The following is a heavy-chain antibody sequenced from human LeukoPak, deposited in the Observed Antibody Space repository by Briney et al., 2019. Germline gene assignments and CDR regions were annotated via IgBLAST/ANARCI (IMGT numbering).Heavy chain of an antibody. Sequence: KTSETLSLTCTVSGGSISSSSYYWGWIRQPPGKGLEWIGSIYYSGSTYYNPSLKSRVTISVDTSKNQFSLKLSSVTAADTAVYYCARHRGYYYGSGSLGGFDYWGKGTLVTVSS. V-gene: IGHV4-39*01. CDR2: IYYSGST. CDR3: ARHRGYYYGSGSLGGFDY. D-gene: IGHD3-10*01. J-gene: IGHJ4*02. CDR1: GGSISSSSYY.